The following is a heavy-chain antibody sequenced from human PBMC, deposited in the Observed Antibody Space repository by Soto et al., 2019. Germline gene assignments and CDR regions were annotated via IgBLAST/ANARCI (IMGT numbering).Heavy chain of an antibody. V-gene: IGHV3-23*01. Sequence: PGGSLRLSCAASGFTFSSYAMSWVRKVPGKGLEWVSAFSGNDDSTYYADSVKGRFTISRDNSKNTLFLQMNSLRAEDTAVYYCAKPIIPRHLNIFNDWGPGTLVTVSS. CDR1: GFTFSSYA. D-gene: IGHD3-3*01. CDR2: FSGNDDST. CDR3: AKPIIPRHLNIFND. J-gene: IGHJ4*02.